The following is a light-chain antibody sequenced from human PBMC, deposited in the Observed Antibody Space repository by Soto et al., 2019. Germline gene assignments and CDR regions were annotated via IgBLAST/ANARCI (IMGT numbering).Light chain of an antibody. CDR2: DAS. V-gene: IGKV3-11*01. Sequence: EVVLTQSPDTLSLPPGERATLSCRASQSISSYLAWYQQKPGQAPRLLIYDASSSATGIPARFSGSGSGTDFHLTISSREPEDFAVSVCQQLTDWPPQRTFGQGKKVEIK. CDR1: QSISSY. J-gene: IGKJ1*01. CDR3: QQLTDWPPQRT.